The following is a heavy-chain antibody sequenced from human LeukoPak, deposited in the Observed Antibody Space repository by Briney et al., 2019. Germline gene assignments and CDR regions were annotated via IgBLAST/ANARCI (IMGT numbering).Heavy chain of an antibody. J-gene: IGHJ4*02. V-gene: IGHV1-69*01. CDR3: ARVARGDYFDY. CDR1: GGTFSSYA. Sequence: EASVKVSCKASGGTFSSYAISWVRQAPGQGLEWMGGFIPIFGTANYAQKFQGRVTITADESTSTAYMELSSLRSEDTAVYYCARVARGDYFDYWGQGTLVTVSS. CDR2: FIPIFGTA.